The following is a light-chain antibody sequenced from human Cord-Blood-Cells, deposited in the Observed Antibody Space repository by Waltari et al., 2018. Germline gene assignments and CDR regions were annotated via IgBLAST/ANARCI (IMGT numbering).Light chain of an antibody. CDR2: SKN. V-gene: IGLV8-61*01. J-gene: IGLJ2*01. CDR3: LLYMGSGIWG. CDR1: PCSVFATSY. Sequence: TVVTQEPSLSVSPGGPVTPPCGLTPCSVFATSYAGWYQQTPGQAPRTLIYSKNPRSSGVSDRFSRSILGNKAAPAITGAQADDESDYYCLLYMGSGIWGLVGWTKLTVL.